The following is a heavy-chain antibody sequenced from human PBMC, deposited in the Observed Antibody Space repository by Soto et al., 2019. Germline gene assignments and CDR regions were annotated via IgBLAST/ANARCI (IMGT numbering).Heavy chain of an antibody. J-gene: IGHJ4*02. D-gene: IGHD2-15*01. CDR3: ARDGYCNSRGCRYFYNY. CDR1: GYSFTTYV. V-gene: IGHV1-3*01. CDR2: INGGTGYT. Sequence: QVQLVQSGAEVKRPGASVKLSCRASGYSFTTYVMHWVRQAPGQRPEWMGWINGGTGYTKYSQDFQGRVTIIRDTSASTVYMELSSLTSEDTAVYYCARDGYCNSRGCRYFYNYWGQGTLVAVSS.